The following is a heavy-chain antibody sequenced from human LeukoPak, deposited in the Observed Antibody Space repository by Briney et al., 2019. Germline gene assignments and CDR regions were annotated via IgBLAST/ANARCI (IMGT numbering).Heavy chain of an antibody. Sequence: ASVKVSCKASGYTFTSYGISWVRQAPGQGLEWMGWISAYNGNTNYAQKLQGRVTMTTDTSTSTAYMELRSLRSDDTAVYYCARDSPYYYDSSGYFVAFDIWGQGTMVTVSS. V-gene: IGHV1-18*01. CDR1: GYTFTSYG. CDR3: ARDSPYYYDSSGYFVAFDI. J-gene: IGHJ3*02. D-gene: IGHD3-22*01. CDR2: ISAYNGNT.